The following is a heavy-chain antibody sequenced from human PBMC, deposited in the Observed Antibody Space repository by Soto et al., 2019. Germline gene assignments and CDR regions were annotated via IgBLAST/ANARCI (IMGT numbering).Heavy chain of an antibody. CDR3: TRDPVIAAAGASEYFQH. Sequence: QVQLVESGGGVVQPGRSLRLSCAASGFAFTNYGIHWVRQAPGKGLEWVAVIWYDGSAEYYADSVKGRFTISRDNSKSTVYLQMNSLRVDDTSVYYCTRDPVIAAAGASEYFQHWGQGTLVTVSS. CDR1: GFAFTNYG. D-gene: IGHD6-13*01. CDR2: IWYDGSAE. V-gene: IGHV3-33*01. J-gene: IGHJ1*01.